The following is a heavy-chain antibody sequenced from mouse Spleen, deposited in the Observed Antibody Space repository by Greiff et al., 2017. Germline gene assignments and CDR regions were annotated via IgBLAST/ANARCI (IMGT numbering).Heavy chain of an antibody. V-gene: IGHV1-55*01. J-gene: IGHJ1*01. Sequence: VQLQQPGAELVKPGTSVKLSCKASGYNFTSYWINWVKLRPGQGLEWIGDIYPGSGSTNYNEKFKSKATLTVDTSSSTAYMQLSSLASEDSALYYCARGVRRLSYWYFDVWGAGTTVTVSS. CDR1: GYNFTSYW. CDR3: ARGVRRLSYWYFDV. CDR2: IYPGSGST. D-gene: IGHD2-14*01.